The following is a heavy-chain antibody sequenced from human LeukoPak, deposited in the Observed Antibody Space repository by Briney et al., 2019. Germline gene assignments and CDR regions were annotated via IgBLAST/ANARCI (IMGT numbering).Heavy chain of an antibody. D-gene: IGHD1-26*01. V-gene: IGHV4-59*08. Sequence: PSETLSLTCAVYGGSFSGYYWSWIRQPPGKGLEWIGYIYYSGSTNYNPSLKSRVTISVDTSKNQFSLKLSSVTAADTAVYYCARRNPVGYYYGMDVWGQGTTVTVSS. CDR3: ARRNPVGYYYGMDV. CDR1: GGSFSGYY. J-gene: IGHJ6*02. CDR2: IYYSGST.